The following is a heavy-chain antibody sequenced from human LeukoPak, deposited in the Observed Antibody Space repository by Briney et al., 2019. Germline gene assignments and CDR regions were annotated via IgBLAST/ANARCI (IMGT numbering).Heavy chain of an antibody. Sequence: GGSLRLSCAASGFTFSSYGIHWVRQAPGKGLEWVAVISYDGSNKYYVDSVKGRFTISRDNAKNTLNLQMNSLRAEDTAVYYCAKMRTPTAHSGDAFDIWGQGTMVTVSS. CDR2: ISYDGSNK. V-gene: IGHV3-30*18. CDR3: AKMRTPTAHSGDAFDI. CDR1: GFTFSSYG. D-gene: IGHD4-17*01. J-gene: IGHJ3*02.